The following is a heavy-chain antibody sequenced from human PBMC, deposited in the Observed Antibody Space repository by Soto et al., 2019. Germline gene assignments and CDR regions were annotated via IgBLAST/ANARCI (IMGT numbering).Heavy chain of an antibody. V-gene: IGHV3-23*01. D-gene: IGHD3-10*01. CDR2: ISDSGGNT. CDR3: SKWSGFGDA. CDR1: GFTFSSYS. Sequence: EVQLTESGGGLVQPGGSLRLSYAASGFTFSSYSMTWVRQAPGKGLEWVSGISDSGGNTWYADSVKGRFTTSRDNSKNPLFLQMNSLRAEDTAVYFCSKWSGFGDAWGQGTLVTVSS. J-gene: IGHJ5*02.